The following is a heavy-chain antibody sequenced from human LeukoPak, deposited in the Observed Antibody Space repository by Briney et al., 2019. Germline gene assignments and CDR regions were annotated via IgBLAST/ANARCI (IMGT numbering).Heavy chain of an antibody. CDR1: GGTFSSYA. CDR3: AWTHYYYYYMDV. J-gene: IGHJ6*03. D-gene: IGHD3/OR15-3a*01. CDR2: IILIFSTA. V-gene: IGHV1-69*06. Sequence: GASVKVSCKASGGTFSSYAISWVRQAPGQGLEWMGGIILIFSTANYAQKFQGRVTITADKSTSTAYMELSSLRSEDTAVYYCAWTHYYYYYMDVWGKGTTVTVSS.